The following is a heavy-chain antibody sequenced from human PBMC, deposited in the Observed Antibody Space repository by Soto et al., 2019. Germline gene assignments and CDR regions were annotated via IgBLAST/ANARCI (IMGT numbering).Heavy chain of an antibody. V-gene: IGHV3-21*01. D-gene: IGHD3-10*01. Sequence: VGSLRLSCAASGFTFSSYSMNWVRQAPGKGLEWVSSISSSSSYIYYADSVKGRFTISRDNAKNSLYLQMNSLRAEDTAVYYCARDPGGGLWFGRYYGMDVWGQGTTVTVSS. CDR3: ARDPGGGLWFGRYYGMDV. CDR2: ISSSSSYI. CDR1: GFTFSSYS. J-gene: IGHJ6*02.